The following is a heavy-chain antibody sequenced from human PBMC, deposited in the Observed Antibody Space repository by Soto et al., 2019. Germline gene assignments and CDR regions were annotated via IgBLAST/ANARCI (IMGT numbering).Heavy chain of an antibody. CDR3: ARDRYCSGGSCYSGGAPYYYYGMDV. J-gene: IGHJ6*02. D-gene: IGHD2-15*01. CDR1: GGSISSGDYC. V-gene: IGHV4-30-4*01. Sequence: SETLSLTCTVSGGSISSGDYCWSWIRQPPGKGLEWIGYIYYSGSTYYNPSLKSRVTISVDTSKNQFSLKLSSVTAADTAVYYCARDRYCSGGSCYSGGAPYYYYGMDVWGQGTTVTVSS. CDR2: IYYSGST.